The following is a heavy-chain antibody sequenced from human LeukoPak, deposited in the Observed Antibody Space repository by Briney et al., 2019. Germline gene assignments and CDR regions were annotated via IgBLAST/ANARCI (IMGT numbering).Heavy chain of an antibody. CDR2: INPNSGGT. CDR3: ATRAPSGYYLDY. J-gene: IGHJ4*02. CDR1: GYTFTGYY. V-gene: IGHV1-2*02. Sequence: ASVKVSCKASGYTFTGYYMHWVRQAPGQGLEWMGWINPNSGGTNYAQKFQGRVTMPRDTSISTAYMELSRLRSDDTAVYYCATRAPSGYYLDYWGQGTLVTVPS. D-gene: IGHD3-3*01.